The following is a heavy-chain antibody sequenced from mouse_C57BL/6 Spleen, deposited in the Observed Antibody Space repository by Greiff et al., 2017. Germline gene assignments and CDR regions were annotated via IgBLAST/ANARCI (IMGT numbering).Heavy chain of an antibody. D-gene: IGHD1-2*01. CDR3: ARGLLRLEGDY. CDR2: INPSNGGT. Sequence: QVHVKQPGTELVKPGASVKLSCKASGYTFTSYWMHWVKQRPGQGLEWIGNINPSNGGTNYNEKFKSKATLTVDKSSSTAYMQLSSLTSEDSAVYYCARGLLRLEGDYWGQGTSVTVSS. J-gene: IGHJ4*01. CDR1: GYTFTSYW. V-gene: IGHV1-53*01.